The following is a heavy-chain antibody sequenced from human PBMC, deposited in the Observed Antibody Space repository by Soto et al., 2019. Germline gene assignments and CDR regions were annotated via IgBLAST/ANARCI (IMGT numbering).Heavy chain of an antibody. CDR1: GYTFTSYA. V-gene: IGHV7-4-1*01. CDR2: INTNTGNP. CDR3: ARVGEYCSGGSCYSDAFDI. J-gene: IGHJ3*02. Sequence: ASVKVSCKASGYTFTSYAMNWVRQAPGQGLEWMGWINTNTGNPTYAQGFTGRFVFSLDTSVSTAYLQICSLKAEDTAVYYCARVGEYCSGGSCYSDAFDIWGQGTLVTVSS. D-gene: IGHD2-15*01.